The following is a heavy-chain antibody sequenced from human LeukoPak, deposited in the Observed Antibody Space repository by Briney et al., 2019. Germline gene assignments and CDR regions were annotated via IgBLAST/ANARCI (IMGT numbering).Heavy chain of an antibody. CDR3: ARVLPELGTFDY. CDR1: GFTFTSYY. Sequence: ASVKVSCKASGFTFTSYYMHWVRQAPGQGLEWMGIIDPSGGSTSYAQKFQGRVTMTRDTSTSTVYMELSSLRSEDTAVYYCARVLPELGTFDYWGQGTLVTVSS. V-gene: IGHV1-46*01. D-gene: IGHD7-27*01. CDR2: IDPSGGST. J-gene: IGHJ4*02.